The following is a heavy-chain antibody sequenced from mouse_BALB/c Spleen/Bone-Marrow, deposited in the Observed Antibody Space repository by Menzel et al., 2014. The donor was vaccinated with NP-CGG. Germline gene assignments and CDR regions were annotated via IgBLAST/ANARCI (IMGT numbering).Heavy chain of an antibody. CDR1: VYTFTSYY. D-gene: IGHD2-14*01. Sequence: QVQLQQSGAELVKPGASVKLSCKASVYTFTSYYMYWVKQRPGQGLEWIGEINPSNGGTNFNEKFKSKATLTVDKSSSTAYMQLSSLTSEDSAVYYCTRREYYRYDRAMDYWGQGTSVTVSS. J-gene: IGHJ4*01. CDR2: INPSNGGT. V-gene: IGHV1S81*02. CDR3: TRREYYRYDRAMDY.